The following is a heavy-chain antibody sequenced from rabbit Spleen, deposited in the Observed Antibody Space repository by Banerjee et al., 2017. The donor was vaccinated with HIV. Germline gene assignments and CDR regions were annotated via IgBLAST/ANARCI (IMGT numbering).Heavy chain of an antibody. Sequence: QEQLVESGGGLVKPEGSLKLSCTASGIDFSRGYDMCWVRQAPGKGLEWIGCINTYTAKGVYATWAKGRFTISRTSSTTVTLRMTSLTAADRATYFCARGPNAGLTYYDESTYLDLWGPGTLVTVS. V-gene: IGHV1S45*01. D-gene: IGHD8-1*01. CDR2: INTYTAKG. J-gene: IGHJ4*01. CDR3: ARGPNAGLTYYDESTYLDL. CDR1: GIDFSRGYD.